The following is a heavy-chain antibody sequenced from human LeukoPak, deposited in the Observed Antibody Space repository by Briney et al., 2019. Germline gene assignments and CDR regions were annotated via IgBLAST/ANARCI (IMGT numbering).Heavy chain of an antibody. Sequence: ASVKVSCKASGYTFTSYGISWVRQAPGQGLEWMGWISAYNGNTNYAQKFQGRVTMTEDTSTDTAYMELSSLRSEDTAVYYCATHPYGSGSEGDYWGQGTLVTVSS. J-gene: IGHJ4*02. CDR2: ISAYNGNT. D-gene: IGHD3-10*01. CDR3: ATHPYGSGSEGDY. CDR1: GYTFTSYG. V-gene: IGHV1-18*01.